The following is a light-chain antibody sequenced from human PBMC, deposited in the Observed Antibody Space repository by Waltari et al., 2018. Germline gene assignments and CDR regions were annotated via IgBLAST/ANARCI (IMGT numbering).Light chain of an antibody. CDR2: GAP. CDR1: QSDSNH. Sequence: EKVMTQSPATLSVSPGERATLSCRASQSDSNHLAWYQQRPGKAPRLLIYGAPSRAAGVPARFSGSGSGTEFTLSIDSLQSEDFALYFCQQYNSWPFTFGPGTQVDIK. CDR3: QQYNSWPFT. J-gene: IGKJ3*01. V-gene: IGKV3-15*01.